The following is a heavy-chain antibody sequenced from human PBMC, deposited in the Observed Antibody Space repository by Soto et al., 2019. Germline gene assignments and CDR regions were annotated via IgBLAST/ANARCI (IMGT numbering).Heavy chain of an antibody. V-gene: IGHV3-9*01. CDR2: INWKSDI. CDR3: AISQDRGGRTTFIY. CDR1: GFNFDDNA. D-gene: IGHD3-16*01. J-gene: IGHJ4*02. Sequence: HPGGSLRLSCAVSGFNFDDNAMNPVRQAPEKGLEWVSGINWKSDIGYADSVKGRFAISRDNAENSLYLQMNSLRAEDTALYYCAISQDRGGRTTFIYWGQGTQVTVS.